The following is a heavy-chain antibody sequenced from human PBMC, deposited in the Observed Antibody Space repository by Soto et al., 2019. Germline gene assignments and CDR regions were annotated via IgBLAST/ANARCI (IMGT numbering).Heavy chain of an antibody. V-gene: IGHV4-59*12. D-gene: IGHD2-8*01. CDR3: ARGPPNTY. J-gene: IGHJ4*02. Sequence: PSESLSLTCTVSGGSISSYYWSWIRQPPGKGLEWIGYIYYSGSTNYNPSLKSRVTISVDTSKNQFSLKLSSVTAADTAVYYCARGPPNTYWGQGTLVTVSS. CDR1: GGSISSYY. CDR2: IYYSGST.